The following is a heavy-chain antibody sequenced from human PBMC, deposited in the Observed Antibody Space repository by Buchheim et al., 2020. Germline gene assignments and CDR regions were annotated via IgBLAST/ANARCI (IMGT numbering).Heavy chain of an antibody. CDR1: GGSFSGYY. CDR2: INTRGGT. D-gene: IGHD4-17*01. J-gene: IGHJ6*02. CDR3: ARVRPPTVYYGMDV. Sequence: QVQLQQWGAGLLKPSETLSLTCAVYGGSFSGYYWSWIRQPPVKGLEWIGEINTRGGTNYNPSLKSRVTISVDTSTNQLSLKLSSVTAADKAVYYCARVRPPTVYYGMDVWGQGTT. V-gene: IGHV4-34*01.